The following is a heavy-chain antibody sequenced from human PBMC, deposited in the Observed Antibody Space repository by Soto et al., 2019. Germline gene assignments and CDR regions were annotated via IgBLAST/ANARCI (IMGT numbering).Heavy chain of an antibody. CDR3: ARPDSVAANHNWLDP. J-gene: IGHJ5*02. CDR2: ISSSSSSI. D-gene: IGHD2-15*01. CDR1: GFTFSSYS. Sequence: EVQLVESGGGLVQPGGSLRLSCAVSGFTFSSYSMNWVRQAPGKGLEWVSYISSSSSSIYYADSVKGRFTISRDNAKNSLYLQMNSLRAEDTAVYYCARPDSVAANHNWLDPWGQGTLVTVSS. V-gene: IGHV3-48*01.